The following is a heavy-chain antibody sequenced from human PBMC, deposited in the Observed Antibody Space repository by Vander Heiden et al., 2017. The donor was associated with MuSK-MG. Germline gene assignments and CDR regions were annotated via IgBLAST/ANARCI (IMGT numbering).Heavy chain of an antibody. D-gene: IGHD3-22*01. CDR3: ARDGSNNYDSSGYTNWFDP. Sequence: QVQLVQSGAEVKKPGSSVKVSCKASGGTFSSYAISWVRQAPGQGLEWMGGIIPIFGTANYAQKFQGRVTITADESTSTAYMELSSLRSEDTAVYYCARDGSNNYDSSGYTNWFDPWGQGTLVTVYS. V-gene: IGHV1-69*01. J-gene: IGHJ5*02. CDR2: IIPIFGTA. CDR1: GGTFSSYA.